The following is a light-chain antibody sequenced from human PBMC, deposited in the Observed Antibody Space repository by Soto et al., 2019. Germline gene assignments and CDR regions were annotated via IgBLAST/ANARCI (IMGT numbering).Light chain of an antibody. V-gene: IGKV3-15*01. CDR2: GAS. CDR1: QNIHTN. Sequence: EIVLTQSPGNLSLSPGERATLSCGAGQNIHTNLAWYQQKPGQAPRLLFYGASTGATGLPARFSGSGSGADFTLTISNLQSEDFAVYYCQQYTNWPPITFGQGTRLEIK. J-gene: IGKJ5*01. CDR3: QQYTNWPPIT.